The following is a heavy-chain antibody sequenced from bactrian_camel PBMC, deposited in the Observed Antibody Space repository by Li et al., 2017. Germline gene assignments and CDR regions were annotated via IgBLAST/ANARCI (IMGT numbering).Heavy chain of an antibody. CDR1: GFTSHACS. V-gene: IGHV3S53*01. D-gene: IGHD6*01. CDR2: ISPDGTT. J-gene: IGHJ6*01. Sequence: HVQLVESGGGSVQAGESLRLSCTAPGFTSHACSMDWYRQAEGKQREWVSAISPDGTTKLADSIKGRFTISRDNAKNMVYLLMNSLKSEDTAVYYCVRDGGSSYFGYWGQGTQVTVS. CDR3: VRDGGSSYFGY.